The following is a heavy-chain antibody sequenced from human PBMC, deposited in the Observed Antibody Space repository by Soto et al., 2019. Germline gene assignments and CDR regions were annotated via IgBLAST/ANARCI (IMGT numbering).Heavy chain of an antibody. D-gene: IGHD6-13*01. CDR1: GYTFTTYG. Sequence: QVQLVQSGAEVKKPGASVKVSGKASGYTFTTYGISWLGQAPGQGLEWMGGFSAYSAGKKFAQKLQGRVTMTTDTSTTTAYMELRSLTSDDTAVYYCARDFTKSSSWPYYFDYWGQGTLVTVSS. V-gene: IGHV1-18*01. CDR2: FSAYSAGK. CDR3: ARDFTKSSSWPYYFDY. J-gene: IGHJ4*02.